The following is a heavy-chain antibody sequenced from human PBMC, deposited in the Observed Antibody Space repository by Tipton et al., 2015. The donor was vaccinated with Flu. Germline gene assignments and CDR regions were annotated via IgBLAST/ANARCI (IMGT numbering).Heavy chain of an antibody. J-gene: IGHJ3*01. CDR1: GDSIRSDYY. CDR2: IFHTGTT. V-gene: IGHV4-38-2*02. D-gene: IGHD4-17*01. CDR3: ARVLMTSVTTGGGLNV. Sequence: LRLSCTISGDSIRSDYYWGWIRQPPGKGLEWIGNIFHTGTTYHKPSLKSRATISVDTSKNHVSLKLSSVTAADTAVYYCARVLMTSVTTGGGLNVWGQGTMVTVSS.